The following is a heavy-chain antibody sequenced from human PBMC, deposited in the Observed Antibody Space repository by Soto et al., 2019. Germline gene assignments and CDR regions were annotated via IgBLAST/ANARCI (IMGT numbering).Heavy chain of an antibody. D-gene: IGHD4-4*01. J-gene: IGHJ6*02. CDR1: GGTFSSYA. CDR2: IIPIFGTA. V-gene: IGHV1-69*13. Sequence: SVKVSCKASGGTFSSYAISWVRQAPGQGLEWMGGIIPIFGTANYAQKFQGRVTITADESTSTAYMELSSLRSEDTAVYYCARVEGMVSRYSNYRSYYYGMDVWGQGTTVTVSS. CDR3: ARVEGMVSRYSNYRSYYYGMDV.